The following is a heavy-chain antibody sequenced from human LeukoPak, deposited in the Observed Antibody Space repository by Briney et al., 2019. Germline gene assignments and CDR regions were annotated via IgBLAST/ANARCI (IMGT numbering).Heavy chain of an antibody. CDR2: INHSGST. Sequence: PSETLSLTCAVYGGSFSGYYWSWIRQPPGKGLEWIGEINHSGSTNYNPSLKSRVTISVVTSKNQFSLKLSSVTAADTAVYYCARGLVYYYDAWGQGTLVTVSS. V-gene: IGHV4-34*01. D-gene: IGHD3-22*01. J-gene: IGHJ5*02. CDR1: GGSFSGYY. CDR3: ARGLVYYYDA.